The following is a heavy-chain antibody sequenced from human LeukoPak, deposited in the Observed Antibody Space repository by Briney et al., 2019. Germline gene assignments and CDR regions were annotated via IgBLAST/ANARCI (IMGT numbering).Heavy chain of an antibody. D-gene: IGHD6-19*01. V-gene: IGHV3-23*01. CDR2: ISDSGGRT. Sequence: GGSLRLSCAVSGITLSNYGMSWVRQAPGKGLEWVAGISDSGGRTNYADSVKGRFTISRDNSKNTLYLQMNSLRAEDTAVYYCAKDLVAVAGILDYWGQGTLVTVSS. J-gene: IGHJ4*02. CDR3: AKDLVAVAGILDY. CDR1: GITLSNYG.